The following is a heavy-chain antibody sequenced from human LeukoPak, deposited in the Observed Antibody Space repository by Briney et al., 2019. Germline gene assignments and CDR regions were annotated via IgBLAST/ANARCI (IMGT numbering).Heavy chain of an antibody. CDR2: IYLSGGST. V-gene: IGHV1-46*01. CDR1: GYTFTGYY. D-gene: IGHD3-16*01. CDR3: ALGGARAAFDV. J-gene: IGHJ3*01. Sequence: ASVKVSCKASGYTFTGYYMHWVRQAPRRGLEWMGIIYLSGGSTSYAQKFQGRVTMTRDISTSTVYMELSSLRSEDTAVYYCALGGARAAFDVWGQGTMVTVSS.